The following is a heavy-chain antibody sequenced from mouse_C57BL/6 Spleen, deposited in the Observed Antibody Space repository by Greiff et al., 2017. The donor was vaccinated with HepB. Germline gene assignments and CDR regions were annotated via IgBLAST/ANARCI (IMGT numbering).Heavy chain of an antibody. D-gene: IGHD3-2*02. CDR2: INPNNGGT. J-gene: IGHJ2*01. Sequence: VQLKESGPELVKPGASVKMSCKASGYTFTDYNMHWVKQSHGKSLEWIGYINPNNGGTSYNQKFKGKATLTVNKSSSTAYMELRSLTSEDSAVYYCARGAQAFDYWGQGTTLTVSS. CDR3: ARGAQAFDY. V-gene: IGHV1-22*01. CDR1: GYTFTDYN.